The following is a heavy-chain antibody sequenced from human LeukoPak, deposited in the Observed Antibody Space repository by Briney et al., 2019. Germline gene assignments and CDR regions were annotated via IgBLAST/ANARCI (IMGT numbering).Heavy chain of an antibody. CDR2: IYYSGST. J-gene: IGHJ3*02. D-gene: IGHD3-9*01. CDR1: GYSISSGYY. V-gene: IGHV4-38-2*02. Sequence: PSETLSLTCTVSGYSISSGYYWGWIRQPPGKGLEWIGSIYYSGSTYYNPSLKSRVTISVDTSKNQFSLKLSSVTAADTAVYYCARDEGYDILTGYVAFDIWGQGTMVTVSS. CDR3: ARDEGYDILTGYVAFDI.